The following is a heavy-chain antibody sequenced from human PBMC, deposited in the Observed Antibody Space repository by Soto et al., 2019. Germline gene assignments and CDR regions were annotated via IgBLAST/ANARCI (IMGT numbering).Heavy chain of an antibody. Sequence: PGGSLRLSCAASGFTFSSYAMHWVRQAPGKGLEWVAVISYDGSNKYYADSVKGRFTISRDNSKNTLYLQMNSLRAEDTAVYYCAHLWSGYHLRYVMDVWGQGTTVTVSS. D-gene: IGHD3-3*02. CDR1: GFTFSSYA. CDR3: AHLWSGYHLRYVMDV. V-gene: IGHV3-30-3*01. J-gene: IGHJ6*02. CDR2: ISYDGSNK.